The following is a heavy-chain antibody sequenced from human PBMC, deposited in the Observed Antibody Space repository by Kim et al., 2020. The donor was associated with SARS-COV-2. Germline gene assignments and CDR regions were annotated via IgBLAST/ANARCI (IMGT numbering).Heavy chain of an antibody. CDR2: IRTKANSYTT. CDR1: GFTFSDQH. CDR3: VRYLDYTYGWSDFDD. Sequence: GGSLRLSCAASGFTFSDQHLDWVRQAPGKGLEWVGRIRTKANSYTTEYAASVKGRFTVSRDDSKSSLYMHMTSLKTEDTAVYHCVRYLDYTYGWSDFDDWGEGTLVTVSS. V-gene: IGHV3-72*01. J-gene: IGHJ4*02. D-gene: IGHD3-3*01.